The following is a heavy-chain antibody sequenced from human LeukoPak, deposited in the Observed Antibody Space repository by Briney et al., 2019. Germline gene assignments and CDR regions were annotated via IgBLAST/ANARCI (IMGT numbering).Heavy chain of an antibody. CDR1: GFTVSSNY. D-gene: IGHD6-6*01. Sequence: PGGSLRLSCAASGFTVSSNYINWVRQAPGKGLEWVSIIYSDGSTYYADSVKGRFTISRDNFKNTLYLQMNSLRVEDTAVYYCARALSSSSSDYWGQGTLVTVSS. CDR2: IYSDGST. CDR3: ARALSSSSSDY. J-gene: IGHJ4*02. V-gene: IGHV3-53*01.